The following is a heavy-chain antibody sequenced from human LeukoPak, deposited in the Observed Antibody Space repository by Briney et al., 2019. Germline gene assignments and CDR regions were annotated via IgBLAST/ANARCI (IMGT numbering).Heavy chain of an antibody. CDR2: IRYDGSNK. V-gene: IGHV3-30*02. Sequence: GGSLRLSCAASGFTFSSYGMHRVRQAPGKGLEWVAFIRYDGSNKYYADSVKGRFTISRDNSKNTLYLQMNSLRAEDTAVYYCAKSMLTGYYSIDYWGQGTLVTVSS. J-gene: IGHJ4*02. D-gene: IGHD3-9*01. CDR3: AKSMLTGYYSIDY. CDR1: GFTFSSYG.